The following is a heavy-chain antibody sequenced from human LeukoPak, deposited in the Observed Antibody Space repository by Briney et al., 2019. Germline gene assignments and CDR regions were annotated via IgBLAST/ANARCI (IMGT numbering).Heavy chain of an antibody. CDR1: GYSFTSCW. V-gene: IGHV5-51*01. Sequence: GESLKISCEASGYSFTSCWIAWVRPMPGKGLEWMGITYPGESNTRYSPSFQGQVTISVDRSIRTVYLQWNSLKASDTAMYYCARHVTTSDYESSWFDPWGQGTLVIVSS. D-gene: IGHD3-22*01. J-gene: IGHJ5*02. CDR3: ARHVTTSDYESSWFDP. CDR2: TYPGESNT.